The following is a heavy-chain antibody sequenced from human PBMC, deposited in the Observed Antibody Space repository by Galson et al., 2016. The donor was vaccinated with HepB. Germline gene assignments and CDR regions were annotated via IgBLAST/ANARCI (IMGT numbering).Heavy chain of an antibody. CDR1: GGSITTGSYY. CDR2: IFYSGST. V-gene: IGHV4-31*03. CDR3: ARFNLGLMLPLAPDAFDI. Sequence: TLSLTCTVSGGSITTGSYYWSWIRQHPGKGLEWIGYIFYSGSTSYNPSLKSRVTMSVDTSKDQFSLKLTSVTTADTAVYFCARFNLGLMLPLAPDAFDIWGQGTMVTVSS. J-gene: IGHJ3*02. D-gene: IGHD3-16*01.